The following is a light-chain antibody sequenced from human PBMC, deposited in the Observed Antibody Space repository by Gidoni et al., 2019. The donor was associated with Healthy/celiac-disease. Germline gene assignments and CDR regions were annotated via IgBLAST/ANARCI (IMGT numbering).Light chain of an antibody. V-gene: IGKV1-39*01. CDR3: RQSYSTPPWT. Sequence: DIQMTQSPSSLSASVGDRVTITCRASQSISSYLNWCQQKPGKAPKLLIYAASSLQSGVPSRFSGSGCGTDVTITISSMQHEDFATNYCRQSYSTPPWTFGQGTKVEIK. CDR1: QSISSY. CDR2: AAS. J-gene: IGKJ1*01.